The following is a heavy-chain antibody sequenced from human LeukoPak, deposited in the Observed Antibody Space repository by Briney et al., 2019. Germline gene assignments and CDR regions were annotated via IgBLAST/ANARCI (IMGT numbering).Heavy chain of an antibody. Sequence: GGSLRLSCAASGFTFSSYAMHWVRQAPGKGLEWVAVISYDGSNKYYADSVKGRFTISRDNSKNTLYLQMNSLRAEDTAVYYCASQTSSGCIDYWGQGTLVTVSS. D-gene: IGHD6-19*01. V-gene: IGHV3-30-3*01. CDR3: ASQTSSGCIDY. CDR1: GFTFSSYA. J-gene: IGHJ4*02. CDR2: ISYDGSNK.